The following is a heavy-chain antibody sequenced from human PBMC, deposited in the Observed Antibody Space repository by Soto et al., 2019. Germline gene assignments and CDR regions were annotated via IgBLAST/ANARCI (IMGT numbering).Heavy chain of an antibody. D-gene: IGHD2-2*01. Sequence: ASVKVSCKASGYTFTSYGISWVRQAPGQGLEWMGWISAYNGNTNCAQKLQGRVTMTTDTSTSTAYMELRSLRSDDTAVYYCARIRTSHCAACPRYAFDIWGQGTMVTVSS. CDR2: ISAYNGNT. V-gene: IGHV1-18*04. CDR1: GYTFTSYG. J-gene: IGHJ3*02. CDR3: ARIRTSHCAACPRYAFDI.